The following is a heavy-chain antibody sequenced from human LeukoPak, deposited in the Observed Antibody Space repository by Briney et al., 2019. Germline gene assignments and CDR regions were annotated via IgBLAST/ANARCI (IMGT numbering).Heavy chain of an antibody. CDR2: ISYSGSS. CDR1: RASISTYY. Sequence: PSETLSLTCSVSRASISTYYWSWIRQPPGKGLEWIGFISYSGSSSYSPSLKGRVTMSVDTSKNQFSLRLSSATAADTAVYYCARGSDYGDYWGQGTLVTVSS. D-gene: IGHD3-3*01. CDR3: ARGSDYGDY. J-gene: IGHJ4*02. V-gene: IGHV4-59*01.